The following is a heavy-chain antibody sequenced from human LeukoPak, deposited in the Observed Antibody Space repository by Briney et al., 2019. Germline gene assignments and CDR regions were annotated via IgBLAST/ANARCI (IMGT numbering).Heavy chain of an antibody. CDR3: TREGPVSADAFDI. V-gene: IGHV1-2*04. CDR1: GYTFTGYY. J-gene: IGHJ3*02. D-gene: IGHD4-17*01. CDR2: INPNSGGT. Sequence: ASVKVSCKASGYTFTGYYIHWVRQAPGQGLEWMGWINPNSGGTDYAQKFQGWVTMTRDTSISTAYMELSRSRSDDTAVYYCTREGPVSADAFDIWGQGTMVTVSS.